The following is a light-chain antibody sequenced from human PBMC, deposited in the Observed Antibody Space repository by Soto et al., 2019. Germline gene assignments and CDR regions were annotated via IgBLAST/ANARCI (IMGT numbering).Light chain of an antibody. V-gene: IGKV1-5*03. CDR1: QSISRQ. CDR3: QQYQSYWT. J-gene: IGKJ1*01. CDR2: QAS. Sequence: DIQMTQSPSTLSASVGDRVSITCRASQSISRQLAWYQQKPGKAPNLLIHQASNLETGVPSRFTGSGSRTEFALTLSSLQPDGLATYYCQQYQSYWTLGQGTRVEV.